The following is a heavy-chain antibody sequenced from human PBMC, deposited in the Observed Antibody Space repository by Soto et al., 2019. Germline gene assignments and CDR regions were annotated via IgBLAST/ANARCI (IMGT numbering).Heavy chain of an antibody. CDR1: GFTFSGSA. V-gene: IGHV3-73*01. J-gene: IGHJ6*02. CDR3: TRGDYYYGMDV. CDR2: IRSKANSYAT. Sequence: GGSLRLSCAASGFTFSGSAMHWVRQASGKGLEWVGRIRSKANSYATAYAASVKGRFTISRDDSKNTAYLQMNSLKTEDTAVYYCTRGDYYYGMDVWGQGTTVTVSS.